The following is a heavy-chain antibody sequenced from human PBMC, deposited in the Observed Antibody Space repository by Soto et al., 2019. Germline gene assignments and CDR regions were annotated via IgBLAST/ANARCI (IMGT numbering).Heavy chain of an antibody. Sequence: PGGSLRLSCAASGFTFSGSAMHWVRQASGKGLEWVGRIRGKANSYATAYAASVKGRFTISRDDSKNMAYLQMNSLKTEDTAVYYCTNHPGYSPGFGYWGQGTLVTVYS. CDR2: IRGKANSYAT. J-gene: IGHJ4*02. CDR3: TNHPGYSPGFGY. D-gene: IGHD6-13*01. CDR1: GFTFSGSA. V-gene: IGHV3-73*01.